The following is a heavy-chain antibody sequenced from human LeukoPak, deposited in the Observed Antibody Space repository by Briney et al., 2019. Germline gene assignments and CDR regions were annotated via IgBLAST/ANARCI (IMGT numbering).Heavy chain of an antibody. CDR2: IWYDGSNK. Sequence: PGGSLRLSCAASGFTFSSYGMHWVRQAPGKGLEWVAVIWYDGSNKYYADSVKGRFTISRGNSKNTLYLQMNSLRAEDTAVYYCAKDLNYYDSSGPNWFDPWGQGAPFTVSS. V-gene: IGHV3-33*06. CDR3: AKDLNYYDSSGPNWFDP. CDR1: GFTFSSYG. J-gene: IGHJ5*02. D-gene: IGHD3-22*01.